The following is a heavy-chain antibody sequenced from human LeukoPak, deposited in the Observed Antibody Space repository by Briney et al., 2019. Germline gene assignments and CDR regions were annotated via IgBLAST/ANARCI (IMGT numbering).Heavy chain of an antibody. V-gene: IGHV4-38-2*02. J-gene: IGHJ4*02. D-gene: IGHD6-6*01. Sequence: SETLSLTCTVSGYSISSGYYWSWIRQPPGKGLEWIGEINHSGSTNYNPSLKSRVTISVDTSKNQFSLKLSSVTAADTAVYYCARLHSSFLQSYFDYWGQGTLVTVSS. CDR3: ARLHSSFLQSYFDY. CDR2: INHSGST. CDR1: GYSISSGYY.